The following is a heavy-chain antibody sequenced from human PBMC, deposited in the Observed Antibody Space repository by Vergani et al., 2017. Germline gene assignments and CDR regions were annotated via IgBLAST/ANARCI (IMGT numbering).Heavy chain of an antibody. CDR1: GGSFSGYY. J-gene: IGHJ6*02. Sequence: QVQLQQWGAGLLKPSETLSLTCAVYGGSFSGYYWSWIRQPPGKGLEWIGEINHSGSTNYNPSLKSRVTISVDTSKNQFSLKLSSVTAADTAVYYCASDGAYCGGDCYSSSYYYYGMDVWGQGTTVTVSS. CDR2: INHSGST. CDR3: ASDGAYCGGDCYSSSYYYYGMDV. D-gene: IGHD2-21*02. V-gene: IGHV4-34*01.